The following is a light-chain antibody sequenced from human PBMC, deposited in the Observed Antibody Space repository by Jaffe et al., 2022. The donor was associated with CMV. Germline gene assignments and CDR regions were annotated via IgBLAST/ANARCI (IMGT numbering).Light chain of an antibody. CDR2: YDS. V-gene: IGLV3-21*04. CDR3: QVWDSDSDHWV. J-gene: IGLJ3*02. CDR1: NIASKT. Sequence: SYVLTQPPSVSVAPGKTARITCGGNNIASKTVHWYQQRPGQAPVVVIYYDSDRPSGIPERFSGSNSGNTATLTISRVEAGDEADYYCQVWDSDSDHWVFGGGTKLTVL.